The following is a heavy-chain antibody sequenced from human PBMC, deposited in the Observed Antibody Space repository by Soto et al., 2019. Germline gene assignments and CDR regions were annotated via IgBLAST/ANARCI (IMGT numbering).Heavy chain of an antibody. J-gene: IGHJ6*02. CDR1: GGTFSSYA. CDR2: IIPIFGTA. D-gene: IGHD3-10*01. V-gene: IGHV1-69*13. CDR3: ARQGAYYGSGSYYKPQYYYGMDV. Sequence: ASVKVSCKASGGTFSSYAISWVRQAPGQGLEWMGGIIPIFGTANYAQKFQGRVTITADESTSTAYMELSSLRSEDTAMYYCARQGAYYGSGSYYKPQYYYGMDVWGQGTTVTVSS.